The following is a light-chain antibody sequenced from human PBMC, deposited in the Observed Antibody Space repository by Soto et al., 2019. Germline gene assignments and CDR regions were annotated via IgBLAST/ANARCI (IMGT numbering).Light chain of an antibody. CDR3: QQYHDWPPLT. Sequence: IVLTQSPATLSVSPGERSTLSCSASQSIANNLAWYQQRPGQAPRLLIHGASTRATGIPARFSGSRSGTEFTLTISSLQSEDSAVYYCQQYHDWPPLTFGGGTKVDIK. CDR2: GAS. V-gene: IGKV3-15*01. J-gene: IGKJ4*01. CDR1: QSIANN.